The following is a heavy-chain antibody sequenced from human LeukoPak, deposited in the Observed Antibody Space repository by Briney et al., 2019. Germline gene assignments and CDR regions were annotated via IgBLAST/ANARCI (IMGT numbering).Heavy chain of an antibody. V-gene: IGHV3-7*01. CDR3: AKLLDWGTTYDY. Sequence: GGSLRLSCAASGFNFGNFWMSWIRQAPGRGLQWVATVKGDGTNIHYLDSVNGRFTISRDNARNLLFLQMNRLRAEDTAVYYCAKLLDWGTTYDYWGQGAPVTVS. CDR2: VKGDGTNI. D-gene: IGHD3-16*01. J-gene: IGHJ4*02. CDR1: GFNFGNFW.